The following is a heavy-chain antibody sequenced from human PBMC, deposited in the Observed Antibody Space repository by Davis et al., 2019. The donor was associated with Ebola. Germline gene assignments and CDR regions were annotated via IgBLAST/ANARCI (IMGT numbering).Heavy chain of an antibody. CDR3: ARVHEYQDYFHFDP. CDR2: IYYGGSI. CDR1: GDSVSSGRFH. V-gene: IGHV4-61*01. D-gene: IGHD2-2*01. J-gene: IGHJ5*02. Sequence: MPSETLSLTCSVSGDSVSSGRFHWTWIRQPPGKGLEWIGYIYYGGSINYNPSLRTRVTISEDTSKNQFSLILSAVTAADTAVYYCARVHEYQDYFHFDPWGQGILVTVSS.